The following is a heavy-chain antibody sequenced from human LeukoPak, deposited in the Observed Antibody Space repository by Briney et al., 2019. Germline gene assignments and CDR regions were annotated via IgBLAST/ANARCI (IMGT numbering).Heavy chain of an antibody. Sequence: ASVKVSCKASGGTFSSYTISWVRQAPGQGLEWMGRIIPILGIANYAQKFQGRVTITADKSTSTAYMELSSLRSEDTAVYYCARVSPDGYFXYWGQGALVTVSS. D-gene: IGHD2/OR15-2a*01. CDR3: ARVSPDGYFXY. CDR2: IIPILGIA. CDR1: GGTFSSYT. V-gene: IGHV1-69*02. J-gene: IGHJ4*02.